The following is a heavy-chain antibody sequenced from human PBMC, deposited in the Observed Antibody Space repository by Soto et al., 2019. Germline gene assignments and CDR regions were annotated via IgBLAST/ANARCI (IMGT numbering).Heavy chain of an antibody. V-gene: IGHV3-7*01. CDR2: IKQDGSEK. D-gene: IGHD6-19*01. CDR3: ARRYSSGWYRSHVDY. CDR1: GFTFSSYW. Sequence: PGGSLRLSCAASGFTFSSYWMSWVRQAPGKGLEWVANIKQDGSEKYYVDSVKGRFTIPRDNAKNSLYLQMNSLRAEDTAVYYCARRYSSGWYRSHVDYWGQGTLVTVYS. J-gene: IGHJ4*02.